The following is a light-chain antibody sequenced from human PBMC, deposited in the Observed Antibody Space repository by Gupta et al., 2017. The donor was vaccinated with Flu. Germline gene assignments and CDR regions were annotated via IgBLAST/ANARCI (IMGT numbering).Light chain of an antibody. CDR1: QSISSW. Sequence: PSTLSASVGDRVTIACRASQSISSWLAWYQQKPGKAPKLLIYKASNLESGVPSRFSGSGSGTEFTLTISSLQPDDFATYYCQQYDSFSWTFGQGTKVEIK. V-gene: IGKV1-5*03. CDR2: KAS. CDR3: QQYDSFSWT. J-gene: IGKJ1*01.